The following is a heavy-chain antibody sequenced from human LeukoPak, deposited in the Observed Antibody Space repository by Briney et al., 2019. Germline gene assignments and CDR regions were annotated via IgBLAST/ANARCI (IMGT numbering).Heavy chain of an antibody. CDR1: SGSINSYY. Sequence: SETLSLTCTVSSGSINSYYWGWVRQPAGRGLEWIGRIYTTGTTHYNPSLKSRLTMSVDTSKRQFSLNLRSVTAADTVIYFCARHGYTASHYFLDYWGQGILVTVSS. CDR2: IYTTGTT. J-gene: IGHJ4*02. D-gene: IGHD3-16*01. CDR3: ARHGYTASHYFLDY. V-gene: IGHV4-4*07.